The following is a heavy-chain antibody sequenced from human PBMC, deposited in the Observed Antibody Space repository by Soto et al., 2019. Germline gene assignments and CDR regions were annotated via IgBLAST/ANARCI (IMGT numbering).Heavy chain of an antibody. CDR1: GFPFSSYA. D-gene: IGHD3-3*01. CDR2: ISYDGSNK. J-gene: IGHJ4*02. CDR3: ARDKRDLRFLEWSYYYDY. Sequence: PGGSLRLSCAASGFPFSSYAMHWVRQAPGKGLERVAVISYDGSNKYYADSVKGRFTISRDNSKNTLYLQMNSLRAEDTAVYYCARDKRDLRFLEWSYYYDYWGQGSLVTVSS. V-gene: IGHV3-30-3*01.